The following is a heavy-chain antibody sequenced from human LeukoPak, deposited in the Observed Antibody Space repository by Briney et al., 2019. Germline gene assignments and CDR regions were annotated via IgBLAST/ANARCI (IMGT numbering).Heavy chain of an antibody. CDR2: INPDSGGT. CDR1: GYTFTGYY. J-gene: IGHJ4*02. CDR3: ARGAALSYGDYGQYYFDY. D-gene: IGHD4-17*01. Sequence: ASVKVSCKASGYTFTGYYMHWVRQAPGQGLEWMGWINPDSGGTNYAQKFQGWVTMTRDTSISTAYMELSRLRSDDTAVYYCARGAALSYGDYGQYYFDYWGQGTLVTVSS. V-gene: IGHV1-2*04.